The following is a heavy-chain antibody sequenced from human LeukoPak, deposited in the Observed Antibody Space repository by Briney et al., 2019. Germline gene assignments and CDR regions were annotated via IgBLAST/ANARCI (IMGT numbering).Heavy chain of an antibody. CDR1: GFTFDDYA. J-gene: IGHJ3*02. D-gene: IGHD3-22*01. CDR2: ISGDGGST. CDR3: AKDPYDSSGYYFKYAFDI. Sequence: SGGSLRLSCAASGFTFDDYAMHWVRQAPGKGLEWVSLISGDGGSTYYADSVKGRFTIPRDNSKNSLYLQMNSLRTEDTALYYCAKDPYDSSGYYFKYAFDIWGQGTMVTVSS. V-gene: IGHV3-43*02.